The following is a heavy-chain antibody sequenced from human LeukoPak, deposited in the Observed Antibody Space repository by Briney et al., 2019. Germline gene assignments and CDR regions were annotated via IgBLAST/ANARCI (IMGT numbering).Heavy chain of an antibody. V-gene: IGHV1-2*02. J-gene: IGHJ5*02. D-gene: IGHD6-13*01. CDR3: ARGRDSSSWYFDWFGP. Sequence: ASVKVSCKTSAYTFTGYYIHWVRQAPGQGLEWMGWINPNSGGTNCAQKFQGRVSMTRDTSIDTAYMELSRLRSDDTALYYCARGRDSSSWYFDWFGPWGQGTLVTVSS. CDR1: AYTFTGYY. CDR2: INPNSGGT.